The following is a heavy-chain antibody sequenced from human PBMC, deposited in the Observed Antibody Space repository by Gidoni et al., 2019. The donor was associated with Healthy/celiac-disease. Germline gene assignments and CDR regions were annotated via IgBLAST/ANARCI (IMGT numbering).Heavy chain of an antibody. CDR2: IKSKTDGGTT. CDR3: TTLTLYYYGSGSYYFDY. Sequence: EVQLVESGGGLVKPGGSLRLSCAASGFTFSNAWMSWVRQAPGKGLEWVGRIKSKTDGGTTDYAAPVKGRFTISRDDSKNTLYLQMNSLKTEDTAVYYCTTLTLYYYGSGSYYFDYWGQGTLVTVSS. CDR1: GFTFSNAW. D-gene: IGHD3-10*01. V-gene: IGHV3-15*01. J-gene: IGHJ4*02.